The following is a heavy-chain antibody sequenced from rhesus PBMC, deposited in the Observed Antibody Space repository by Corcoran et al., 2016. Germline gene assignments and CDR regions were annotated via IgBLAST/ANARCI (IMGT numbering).Heavy chain of an antibody. V-gene: IGHV4-76*01. CDR3: ARSPTRLKYNSLDV. Sequence: ESGPGVVKPSETLSLTCAVSGGSISSGYDWSWIRQPPGKGLEWIGYIYGSSGSTNYNPSLKNRVTISKDASKNQFSLKLSSVTAADTAVYYCARSPTRLKYNSLDVWGRGVLVTVSS. J-gene: IGHJ5-2*02. CDR1: GGSISSGYD. CDR2: IYGSSGST. D-gene: IGHD4-11*01.